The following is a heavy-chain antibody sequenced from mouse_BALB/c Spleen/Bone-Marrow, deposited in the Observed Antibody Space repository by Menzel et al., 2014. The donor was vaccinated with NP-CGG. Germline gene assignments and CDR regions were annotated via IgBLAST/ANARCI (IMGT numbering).Heavy chain of an antibody. CDR3: ARKYGKGSDY. D-gene: IGHD2-10*02. V-gene: IGHV1-61*01. CDR2: IDPSDSET. CDR1: GYTFTGYW. Sequence: QVQLKESGAELVRPGASVRLSCKASGYTFTGYWMNWVKQRPGRGLEWIGMIDPSDSETHYNQMFKDKAILSVDKSSSTAYMQLSSLTSDDSAVYYCARKYGKGSDYWGQGTTLTVSS. J-gene: IGHJ2*01.